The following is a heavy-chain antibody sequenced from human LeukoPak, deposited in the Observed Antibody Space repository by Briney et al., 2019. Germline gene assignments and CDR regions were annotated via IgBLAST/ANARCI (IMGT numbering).Heavy chain of an antibody. J-gene: IGHJ4*02. CDR1: GFTFSSYG. D-gene: IGHD6-13*01. V-gene: IGHV3-30*02. Sequence: PGGSLRLSCAASGFTFSSYGMHWVRQAPGKGLEWVAFIRYAGSNKYYADSVKGRFTISRDNSKNTLYLQMNSLRAEDTAVYYCAKASYSSSWSGPDYWGQGTLVTVSS. CDR3: AKASYSSSWSGPDY. CDR2: IRYAGSNK.